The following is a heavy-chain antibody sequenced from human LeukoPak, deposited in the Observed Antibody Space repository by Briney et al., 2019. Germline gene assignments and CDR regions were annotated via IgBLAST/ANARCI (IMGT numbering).Heavy chain of an antibody. Sequence: ASVKVSCKASGCTFTGYYMHWVRQAPGQGLEWMGWINPNSGVTNYAQKFQGRVTMTRDTSISTAYMELDSLISDDTAVYYCASEGIRDYYYYIMDVWGKGTTVTISS. CDR2: INPNSGVT. D-gene: IGHD1-14*01. CDR1: GCTFTGYY. V-gene: IGHV1-2*02. J-gene: IGHJ6*03. CDR3: ASEGIRDYYYYIMDV.